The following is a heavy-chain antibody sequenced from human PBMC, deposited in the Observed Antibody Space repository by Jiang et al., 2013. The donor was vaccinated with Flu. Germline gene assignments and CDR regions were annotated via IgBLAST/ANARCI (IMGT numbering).Heavy chain of an antibody. Sequence: GAEVKKPGATVRISCKVSGYTFTDYNMHWVQQAPGKGLEWMGLVDPEDGQAIYAEKFQDRVTITADTSTDTAYMELTSLRSEDTAVYYCATDRKVSDAEATGPFHYYYVAFWGKGTTVIVSS. CDR1: GYTFTDYN. CDR2: VDPEDGQA. J-gene: IGHJ6*03. D-gene: IGHD1-1*01. CDR3: ATDRKVSDAEATGPFHYYYVAF. V-gene: IGHV1-69-2*01.